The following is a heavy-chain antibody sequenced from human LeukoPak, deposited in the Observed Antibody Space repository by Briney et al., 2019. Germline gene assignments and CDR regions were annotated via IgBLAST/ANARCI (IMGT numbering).Heavy chain of an antibody. Sequence: GGSLRLSCAASGFTFGSYAMYWVRQAPGKGLEWVSYISSSGSTIYYADSVKGRFTISRDNAKNSLYLQMNSLRAEDTAVYYCARDREGYCSGGSCYRPNFDYWGQGTLVTVSS. V-gene: IGHV3-48*04. J-gene: IGHJ4*02. CDR3: ARDREGYCSGGSCYRPNFDY. CDR1: GFTFGSYA. CDR2: ISSSGSTI. D-gene: IGHD2-15*01.